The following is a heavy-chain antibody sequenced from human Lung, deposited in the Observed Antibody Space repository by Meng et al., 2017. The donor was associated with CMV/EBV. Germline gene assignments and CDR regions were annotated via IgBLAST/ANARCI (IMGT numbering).Heavy chain of an antibody. V-gene: IGHV3-74*01. CDR2: IDSEGRTT. CDR3: AREGTGYDFWRGYRNDALNL. D-gene: IGHD3-3*01. J-gene: IGHJ3*01. Sequence: GESLKISCAASGFTFSSYWMHWVRQAPGKGPVWVSRIDSEGRTTSYADSVKGRFTISRDNAKNTLYLQMNSLRPEDTALYYCAREGTGYDFWRGYRNDALNLWXQGTMVTVSS. CDR1: GFTFSSYW.